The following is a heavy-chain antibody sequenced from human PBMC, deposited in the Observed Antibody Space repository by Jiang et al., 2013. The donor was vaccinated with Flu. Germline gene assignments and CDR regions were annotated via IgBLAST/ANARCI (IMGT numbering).Heavy chain of an antibody. CDR2: IRNKAASYTT. CDR1: GFTFSDHY. Sequence: VQLVESGGGLVQPGGSLRLSCAASGFTFSDHYMDWARQTPGKGLEWVARIRNKAASYTTEYAPSVKGRFTISRDDSKNSLYLQMNSLKTEDTALYFXAKLSYYLGGRWYYEDYWGQG. CDR3: AKLSYYLGGRWYYEDY. J-gene: IGHJ4*02. D-gene: IGHD2-15*01. V-gene: IGHV3-72*01.